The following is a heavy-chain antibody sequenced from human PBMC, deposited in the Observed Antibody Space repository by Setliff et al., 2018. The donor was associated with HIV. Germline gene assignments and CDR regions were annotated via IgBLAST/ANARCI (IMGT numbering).Heavy chain of an antibody. V-gene: IGHV4-34*01. Sequence: PSETLSLTCAVYSGSFSGYRWTWIRQPPGKGLEWIGEINHRGSTTYNPSLRSRVTISVDTSKNQFSLKLNSVTAADTAVYYCARSDYYDSTGYEGLDSWGRGTLVTVSS. D-gene: IGHD3-22*01. J-gene: IGHJ4*02. CDR3: ARSDYYDSTGYEGLDS. CDR2: INHRGST. CDR1: SGSFSGYR.